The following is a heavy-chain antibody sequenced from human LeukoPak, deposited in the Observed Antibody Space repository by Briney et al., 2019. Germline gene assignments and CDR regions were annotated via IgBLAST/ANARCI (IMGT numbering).Heavy chain of an antibody. D-gene: IGHD1/OR15-1a*01. CDR2: INHSGST. J-gene: IGHJ4*02. V-gene: IGHV4-34*01. CDR3: ARERNRRATFYQTPLDH. CDR1: GGSFSGYY. Sequence: NPSGTLSLTCAVYGGSFSGYYWSWIRQPPGKGLEWIGEINHSGSTHYNPSLKSRVTISVDTSKNQFSLKLSSVTAADTAVYYCARERNRRATFYQTPLDHWGQGILVTVSS.